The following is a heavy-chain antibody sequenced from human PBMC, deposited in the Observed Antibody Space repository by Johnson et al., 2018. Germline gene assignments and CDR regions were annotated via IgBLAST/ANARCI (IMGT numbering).Heavy chain of an antibody. V-gene: IGHV3-15*07. CDR3: ATGRTFDI. CDR1: GFTFSNAW. Sequence: VQLVESGGGLVKXGGSXRLXCAGSGFTFSNAWMNWVRQAPGKGLEWVGRIKSKPDGAKIDYVAPVKGRFIISRDDSKNTVYLQMNSLKTEDTAVYYCATGRTFDIWGLGTMVIVSS. CDR2: IKSKPDGAKI. J-gene: IGHJ3*02.